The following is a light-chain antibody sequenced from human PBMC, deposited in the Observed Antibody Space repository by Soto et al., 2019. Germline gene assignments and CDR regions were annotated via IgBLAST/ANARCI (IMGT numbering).Light chain of an antibody. J-gene: IGLJ3*02. Sequence: QSALTQPASVSGSPGQSITISCTGTSSDVGSYNLVSWYQQPPGEAPKLMIYEGSKRPSGVSNRFSGSKSDNTASLTISGLQAEDEAYYYCSSYTSINTQLFGGGTKLTVL. CDR1: SSDVGSYNL. CDR2: EGS. CDR3: SSYTSINTQL. V-gene: IGLV2-14*02.